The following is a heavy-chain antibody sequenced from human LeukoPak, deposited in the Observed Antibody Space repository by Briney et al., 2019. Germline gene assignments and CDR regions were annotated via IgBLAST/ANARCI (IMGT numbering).Heavy chain of an antibody. CDR2: IYYSGGT. CDR1: GGSISSGGYY. V-gene: IGHV4-31*03. J-gene: IGHJ4*02. D-gene: IGHD2/OR15-2a*01. Sequence: SQTLSLTCTVSGGSISSGGYYWSWIRQHPGKGLEWIGYIYYSGGTYYNPSLKSRVTISVDTSKNQFSLKLSSVTAADTAVYYCARAPEYSEPYFDYWGQGTLVTVSS. CDR3: ARAPEYSEPYFDY.